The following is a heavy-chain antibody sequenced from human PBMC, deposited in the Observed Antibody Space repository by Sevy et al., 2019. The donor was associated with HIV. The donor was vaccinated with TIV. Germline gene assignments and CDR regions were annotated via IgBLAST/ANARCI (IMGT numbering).Heavy chain of an antibody. Sequence: QSQTLSLTCAVSGYSISSGYYWGWIRQPPGKGLEWIGSIYHSGSTYYNPSLKSRVTISVDTSKNQFSLKLSSVTAADTAVYYCARLNYDFWKFDPWGQGTLVTVSS. CDR3: ARLNYDFWKFDP. V-gene: IGHV4-38-2*01. J-gene: IGHJ5*02. CDR1: GYSISSGYY. D-gene: IGHD3-3*01. CDR2: IYHSGST.